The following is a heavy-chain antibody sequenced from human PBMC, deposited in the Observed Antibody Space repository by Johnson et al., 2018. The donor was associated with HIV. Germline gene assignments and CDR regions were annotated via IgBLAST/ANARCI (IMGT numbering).Heavy chain of an antibody. J-gene: IGHJ3*02. CDR3: AKFVGAGSYDAFDI. V-gene: IGHV3-20*04. CDR1: GFNVDDDA. D-gene: IGHD1-26*01. CDR2: INWNGGST. Sequence: VQLVESGGGVVRPGGSLRLSCAASGFNVDDDALSWVRQVPGKGLEWVSGINWNGGSTGYADSVKGRFTISRDNAKNSLYLQMNSLRAEDTAVYYCAKFVGAGSYDAFDIWGQGTMVTVSS.